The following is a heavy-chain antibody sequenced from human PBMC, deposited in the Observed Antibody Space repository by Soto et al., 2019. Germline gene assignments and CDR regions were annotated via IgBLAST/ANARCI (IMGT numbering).Heavy chain of an antibody. Sequence: QVQLVQSGAEVKKPGSSVKVSCKASGGTFSSYTISWVRQAPGQGLEWMGRIIPILGIANYAQKFQGRVTITADKSTSTAYMELSSLRSEDTAVYYCARRGVVVVAATGEYFQHWGQGTLVTVSS. J-gene: IGHJ1*01. CDR3: ARRGVVVVAATGEYFQH. CDR1: GGTFSSYT. D-gene: IGHD2-15*01. V-gene: IGHV1-69*02. CDR2: IIPILGIA.